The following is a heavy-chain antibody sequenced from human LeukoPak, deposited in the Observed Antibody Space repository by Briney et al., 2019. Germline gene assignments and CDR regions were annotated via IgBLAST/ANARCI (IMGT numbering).Heavy chain of an antibody. Sequence: GGSLSLSCAASGFPFSSYGMHWVRQAPGKGLEWVAVIWYDGSNKYYADPVKGRFTISRYNSKNTLDLQMNGLRAEDTAVYYCAKDRIAAHQRLDYWGKGTLVTVSS. CDR1: GFPFSSYG. J-gene: IGHJ4*02. CDR3: AKDRIAAHQRLDY. V-gene: IGHV3-33*06. CDR2: IWYDGSNK. D-gene: IGHD6-6*01.